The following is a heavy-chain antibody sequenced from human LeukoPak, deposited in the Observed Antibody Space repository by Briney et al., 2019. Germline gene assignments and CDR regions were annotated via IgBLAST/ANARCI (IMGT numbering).Heavy chain of an antibody. J-gene: IGHJ5*02. CDR2: INPNSGGT. V-gene: IGHV1-2*02. CDR1: GYTFTGYY. D-gene: IGHD4-23*01. Sequence: VASVKVSCKASGYTFTGYYMHWVRQAPGQGLEWMGWINPNSGGTNYAQKFQGRVTMTRDTSTSTVYMELSSLRSEDTAVYYCARDPTQFGNSSNWFDPWGQGTLVTVSS. CDR3: ARDPTQFGNSSNWFDP.